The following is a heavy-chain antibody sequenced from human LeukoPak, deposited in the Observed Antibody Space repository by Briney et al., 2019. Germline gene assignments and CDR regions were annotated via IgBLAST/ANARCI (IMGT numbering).Heavy chain of an antibody. V-gene: IGHV3-13*05. Sequence: GGSLRLSCAASGFTFSSYDMHWVRQATGKGLEWVSAIGTAGAPYYPGSVKGRFTISRENAKNSLYLQMNSLRAGDTAVYYCARGGLDSYGHYFDYWGQGTLVTVSS. CDR1: GFTFSSYD. J-gene: IGHJ4*02. CDR2: IGTAGAP. CDR3: ARGGLDSYGHYFDY. D-gene: IGHD5-18*01.